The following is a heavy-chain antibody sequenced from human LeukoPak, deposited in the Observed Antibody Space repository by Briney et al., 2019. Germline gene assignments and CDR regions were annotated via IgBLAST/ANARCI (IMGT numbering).Heavy chain of an antibody. CDR2: IIPILGIA. CDR3: ARDTQLVGAFDY. CDR1: GGTFSSYA. Sequence: GASVKVSCKASGGTFSSYAISRVRQTPGQGLEWMGRIIPILGIANYAQKFQGRVTITADKSTSTAYMELSSLRSEDTAVYYCARDTQLVGAFDYWGQGTLVTVSS. D-gene: IGHD6-13*01. J-gene: IGHJ4*02. V-gene: IGHV1-69*04.